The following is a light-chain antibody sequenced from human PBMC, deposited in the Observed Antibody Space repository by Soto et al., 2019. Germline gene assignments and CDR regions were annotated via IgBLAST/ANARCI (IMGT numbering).Light chain of an antibody. CDR1: QTITSY. Sequence: QMTQSPSSLSASVGDRVTITCRASQTITSYLNWYQQRPGKAPNLLIYAASSLQSGVPSRFSGSGSGTDFTLTISSLQSEDFATYYCQQTSNAPWAFGQGTKVDIK. CDR2: AAS. CDR3: QQTSNAPWA. V-gene: IGKV1-39*01. J-gene: IGKJ1*01.